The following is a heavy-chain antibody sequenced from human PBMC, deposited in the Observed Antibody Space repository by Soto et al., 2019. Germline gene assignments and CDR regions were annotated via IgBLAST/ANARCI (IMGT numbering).Heavy chain of an antibody. J-gene: IGHJ6*03. CDR1: GFTFSDYY. V-gene: IGHV3-11*01. CDR2: ISSSGSTI. CDR3: ARAGRNYYFFWSGPGQYSYYYLDV. D-gene: IGHD3-3*01. Sequence: PGGSLRLSCAASGFTFSDYYMSWIRQAPGKGLEWVSYISSSGSTIYYADSVKGRFTISRDNAKNSLYLQMNSLRAEDTAVYYSARAGRNYYFFWSGPGQYSYYYLDVGGKGTTVTVSS.